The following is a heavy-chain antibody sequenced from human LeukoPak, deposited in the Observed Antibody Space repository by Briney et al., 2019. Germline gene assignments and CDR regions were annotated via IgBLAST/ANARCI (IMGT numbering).Heavy chain of an antibody. CDR3: AREASAAAATSFDY. V-gene: IGHV3-33*01. Sequence: GGSLRLSCAASGFTFSSYGMHWVRQAPGKGLEWVAVIWYDGSNKYYADSVKGRFTISRDSSKNTLYLQMNSLRGDDTALYYCAREASAAAATSFDYWGQGTLVTVSS. J-gene: IGHJ4*02. CDR2: IWYDGSNK. D-gene: IGHD6-13*01. CDR1: GFTFSSYG.